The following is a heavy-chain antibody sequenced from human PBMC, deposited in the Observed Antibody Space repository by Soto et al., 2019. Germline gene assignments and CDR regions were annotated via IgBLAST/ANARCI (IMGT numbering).Heavy chain of an antibody. J-gene: IGHJ6*02. CDR2: INPSDSYT. V-gene: IGHV5-10-1*01. CDR3: ARRGGGLSNGMDV. D-gene: IGHD3-16*01. CDR1: GYSFTSYW. Sequence: GESLKISCKGSGYSFTSYWISWVRQMPGIGLDWMGRINPSDSYTNYSPSFQGHVTISADKSIRTAYLQWSSLKASDTAMYYCARRGGGLSNGMDVWCQGTTVTVSS.